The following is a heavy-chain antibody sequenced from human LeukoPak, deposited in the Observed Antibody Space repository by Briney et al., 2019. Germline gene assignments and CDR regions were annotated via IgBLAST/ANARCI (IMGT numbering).Heavy chain of an antibody. CDR1: GFTFNNYG. CDR3: AKSGRYCSAGSCYQEASLDY. V-gene: IGHV3-23*01. Sequence: PGGSLRLSCAASGFTFNNYGMSWVRQAPGKGLEWVSGITGGAASTNYADSVKGRFTISRDNSKNTLHLQMNSLRADDTAVYYCAKSGRYCSAGSCYQEASLDYWGQGTLVTVSS. D-gene: IGHD2-15*01. J-gene: IGHJ4*02. CDR2: ITGGAAST.